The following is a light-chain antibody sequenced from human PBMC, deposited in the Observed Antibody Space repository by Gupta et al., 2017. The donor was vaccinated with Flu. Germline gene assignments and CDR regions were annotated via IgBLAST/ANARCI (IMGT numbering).Light chain of an antibody. CDR2: GAS. Sequence: ERATHSCRASQSVSSNLAWYQQKPGQAPRLLIYGASTRATGIPARFSGSGSGTEFTLTISSLQSEDFAVYYCQQYNNWPPLTFGGGTKVEIK. CDR3: QQYNNWPPLT. CDR1: QSVSSN. J-gene: IGKJ4*01. V-gene: IGKV3-15*01.